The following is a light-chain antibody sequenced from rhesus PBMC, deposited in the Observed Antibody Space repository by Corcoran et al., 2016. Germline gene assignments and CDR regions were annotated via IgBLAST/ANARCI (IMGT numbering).Light chain of an antibody. CDR2: KAL. CDR1: QDIKSY. Sequence: DVQMTQSPSFLSASGGDTATITCRASQDIKSYLAWYQQKPGQAPKLLFYKALTLQSGVPSRFSGSGSGTHFTLPISGLPPEYFAIYYCQQRDTYPLTFGGGAPVEV. J-gene: IGKJ4*01. CDR3: QQRDTYPLT. V-gene: IGKV1-25*01.